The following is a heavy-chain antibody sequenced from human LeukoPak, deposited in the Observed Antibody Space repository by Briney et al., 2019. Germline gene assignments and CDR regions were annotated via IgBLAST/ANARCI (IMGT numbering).Heavy chain of an antibody. D-gene: IGHD3-3*01. CDR1: GYTFTSYA. V-gene: IGHV1-3*01. CDR2: INAGSGNT. CDR3: ARVTYYDFWSGYKPQYYFDY. Sequence: ASVKVSCKASGYTFTSYAMHWVRQAPGQRLEWMGWINAGSGNTKYSQKFQGRVTITRDTSASTAYMELNSLRSEDTAVYYCARVTYYDFWSGYKPQYYFDYWGQGTLVTVSS. J-gene: IGHJ4*02.